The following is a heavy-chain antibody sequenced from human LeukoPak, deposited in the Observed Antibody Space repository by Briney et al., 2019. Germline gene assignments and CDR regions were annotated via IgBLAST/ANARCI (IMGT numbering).Heavy chain of an antibody. Sequence: GGSLRLSCAASGVTFDDYSMHWVRQPPGKGREWVSRIIWDSGHSFHADAVQGRFTIYRDNAKNSIYLQMNNLRPEDTALYYCIKDLRLDLHLDTFEIWGQGTMVTVSS. J-gene: IGHJ3*02. D-gene: IGHD1-7*01. CDR1: GVTFDDYS. CDR3: IKDLRLDLHLDTFEI. V-gene: IGHV3-9*01. CDR2: IIWDSGHS.